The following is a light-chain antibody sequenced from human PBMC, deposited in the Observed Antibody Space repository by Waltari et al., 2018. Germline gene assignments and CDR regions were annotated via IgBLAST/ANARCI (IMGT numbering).Light chain of an antibody. CDR2: EAS. CDR3: QQFDAFPYT. V-gene: IGKV1-33*01. J-gene: IGKJ2*01. CDR1: QHISNY. Sequence: DILLTQSPTSLSASKGDRVTITCQASQHISNYLNWYQRKPGKAPKLLIYEASDLEPGVPLRFSGTGYGASFTLTISSLQPEDVATYYCQQFDAFPYTFGQGTNLQIK.